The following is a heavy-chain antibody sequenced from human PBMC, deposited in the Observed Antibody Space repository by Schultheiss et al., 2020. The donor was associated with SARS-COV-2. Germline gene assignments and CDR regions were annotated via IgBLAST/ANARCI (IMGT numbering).Heavy chain of an antibody. V-gene: IGHV3-30*01. CDR2: ISYDGSNK. J-gene: IGHJ6*02. CDR1: GFTFSSYA. Sequence: GGSLRLSCAASGFTFSSYAMHWVRQAPGKGLEWVAVISYDGSNKYYADSVKGRFTISRDNSKNTLYLQMNSLRAEDTAVYYCARDGYSGYDYPGSFYYYYGMDVWGQGTTVTVSS. CDR3: ARDGYSGYDYPGSFYYYYGMDV. D-gene: IGHD5-12*01.